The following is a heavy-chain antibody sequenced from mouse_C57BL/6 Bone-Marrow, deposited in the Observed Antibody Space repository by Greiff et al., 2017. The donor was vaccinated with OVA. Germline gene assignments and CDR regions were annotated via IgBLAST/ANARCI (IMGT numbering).Heavy chain of an antibody. J-gene: IGHJ3*01. CDR2: ISSGGSYT. CDR3: ARHDYDYDDAY. CDR1: GFTFSSYG. D-gene: IGHD2-4*01. Sequence: EVQVVESGGDLVKPGGSLKLSCAASGFTFSSYGMSWVRQTPDKRLEWVATISSGGSYTYYPDSVKGRFTISRDNAKNTLYLQMSSLKSEDTAMYYCARHDYDYDDAYWGQGTLVTVSA. V-gene: IGHV5-6*01.